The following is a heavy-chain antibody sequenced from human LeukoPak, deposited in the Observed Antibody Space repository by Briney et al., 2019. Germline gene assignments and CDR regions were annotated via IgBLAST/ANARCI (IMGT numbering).Heavy chain of an antibody. CDR2: IYYSGST. CDR1: GGSINSYY. D-gene: IGHD3-22*01. Sequence: SETLSLTCTVSGGSINSYYWSWIRQPPGKGLEWIGYIYYSGSTNYNPSLKSRVTMSVDTSKNQFSLKLSSVTAADTAVYYCARDGRDSSAWDAFDIWGQGTMVTVSS. J-gene: IGHJ3*02. CDR3: ARDGRDSSAWDAFDI. V-gene: IGHV4-59*01.